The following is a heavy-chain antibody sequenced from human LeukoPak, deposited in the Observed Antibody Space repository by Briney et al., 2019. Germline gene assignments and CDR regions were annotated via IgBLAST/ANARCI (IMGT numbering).Heavy chain of an antibody. CDR2: INPNSGGT. V-gene: IGHV1-2*06. J-gene: IGHJ4*02. Sequence: GASVKVSCKASGYTFTGYYMHWVRQAPGQGLEWVGRINPNSGGTNYAQKFQGRVTMTRDTSISTAYMELSSLRSEDTAVYYCARSPYYYDSSGYSVGWGQGTLVTVSS. CDR1: GYTFTGYY. D-gene: IGHD3-22*01. CDR3: ARSPYYYDSSGYSVG.